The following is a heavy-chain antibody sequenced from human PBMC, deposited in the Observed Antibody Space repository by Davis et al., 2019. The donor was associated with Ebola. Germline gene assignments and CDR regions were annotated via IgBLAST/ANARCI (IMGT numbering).Heavy chain of an antibody. J-gene: IGHJ4*02. CDR3: TTTTVTVDY. CDR1: GFTFSGSA. CDR2: IRSKANTYAT. V-gene: IGHV3-73*01. D-gene: IGHD4-17*01. Sequence: GGSLRLSCAASGFTFSGSAMHWVRQASGKGLEWVGRIRSKANTYATAYAASVKGRFTISRDDSKNTAYLQMNSLKTEDTAVYYCTTTTVTVDYWGQGTLVTVSS.